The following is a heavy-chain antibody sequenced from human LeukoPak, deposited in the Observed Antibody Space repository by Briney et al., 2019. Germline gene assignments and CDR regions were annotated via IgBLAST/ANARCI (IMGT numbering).Heavy chain of an antibody. J-gene: IGHJ3*02. CDR3: ARAPNEGAFDM. Sequence: SVKVSCKASGDTFNNYAISWVRQAPGKGLEWMGGIIPIFGTADYAQKFQGRVTITADESTSTAYVELSSLRSEDTAVYYCARAPNEGAFDMWGQGTMVTVS. CDR2: IIPIFGTA. CDR1: GDTFNNYA. V-gene: IGHV1-69*13.